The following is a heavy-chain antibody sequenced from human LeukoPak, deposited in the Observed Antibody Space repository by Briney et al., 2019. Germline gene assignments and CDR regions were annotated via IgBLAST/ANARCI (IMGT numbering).Heavy chain of an antibody. V-gene: IGHV3-30*02. CDR2: IFYDASDS. D-gene: IGHD3-22*01. CDR3: ARGRDSSGYYPFYFDY. CDR1: GFTFSKHG. Sequence: PGGSLRLSCAASGFTFSKHGMHWVRQAPGKGLELVSFIFYDASDSHYVDSVKGRFTISRDNSKSTLYLQMNSLRAEDTAVYYCARGRDSSGYYPFYFDYWGQGTLVTVSS. J-gene: IGHJ4*02.